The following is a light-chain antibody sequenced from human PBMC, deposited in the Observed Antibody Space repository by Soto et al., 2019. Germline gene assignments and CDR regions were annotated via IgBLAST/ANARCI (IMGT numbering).Light chain of an antibody. CDR3: AAWDASLSAGV. CDR2: WNN. Sequence: QSVLTQPPSASGAPGQRVTIPCSGSRSNIGTNFVYWYQQFPGTAPRLLIHWNNQRPSGVPDRFSGSKSGTSASLAISGLRSEDEADYYCAAWDASLSAGVFGGGTKLTVL. J-gene: IGLJ3*02. V-gene: IGLV1-47*01. CDR1: RSNIGTNF.